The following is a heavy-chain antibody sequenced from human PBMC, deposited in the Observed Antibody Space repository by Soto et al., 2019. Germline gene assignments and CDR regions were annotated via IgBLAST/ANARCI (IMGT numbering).Heavy chain of an antibody. V-gene: IGHV3-21*01. CDR3: ARDINDILTGIDY. D-gene: IGHD3-9*01. CDR1: GFTFSSYS. CDR2: ISSSSSYI. J-gene: IGHJ4*02. Sequence: GGSLRLSCAASGFTFSSYSMNWVRQAPGKGLEWVSSISSSSSYIYYADSVKGRFTISRDNAKNSLYLQMNSLRAEDTAVYYCARDINDILTGIDYWGQGTLVTVSS.